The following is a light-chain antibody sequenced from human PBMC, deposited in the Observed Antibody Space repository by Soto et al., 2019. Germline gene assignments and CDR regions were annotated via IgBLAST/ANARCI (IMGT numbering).Light chain of an antibody. CDR3: QQYSGSTLT. Sequence: DIQFTQSPSFLSASVGDRVTITCRASQGIRSYLAWYQQKPGKAPKLLIYAASTLQSGVQSRFSGSGSGTDFTLTISGLQPDDFATYYCQQYSGSTLTFGGGTKVDIK. CDR1: QGIRSY. V-gene: IGKV1-9*01. J-gene: IGKJ4*01. CDR2: AAS.